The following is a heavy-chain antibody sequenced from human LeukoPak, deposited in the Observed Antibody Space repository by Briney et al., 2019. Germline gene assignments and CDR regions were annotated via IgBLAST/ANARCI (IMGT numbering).Heavy chain of an antibody. Sequence: ASVKVSCKASGYTYTGYYMHWVRQAPGQGLEWMGWINPNSGGTNYAQKFQGRVTMTRDTSISTAYMELSRLRSDDTAVYYCARGRRPHSSSWFPARGYFDYWGQGTLVTVSS. J-gene: IGHJ4*02. CDR1: GYTYTGYY. D-gene: IGHD6-13*01. CDR2: INPNSGGT. CDR3: ARGRRPHSSSWFPARGYFDY. V-gene: IGHV1-2*02.